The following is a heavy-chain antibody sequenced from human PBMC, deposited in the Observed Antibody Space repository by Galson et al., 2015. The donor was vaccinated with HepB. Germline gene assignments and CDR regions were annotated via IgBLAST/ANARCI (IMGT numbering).Heavy chain of an antibody. CDR1: GFTFSSYA. D-gene: IGHD3-3*01. Sequence: SLRLSCAASGFTFSSYAMSWVRQAPGKGLEWVSAISGSGGSTYYADSVKGRFTISRDNSKNTLYLQMNSLRAEDTAVYYCAKDPQYYDFWSGSEDNYWGQGTLVTVSS. CDR2: ISGSGGST. V-gene: IGHV3-23*01. CDR3: AKDPQYYDFWSGSEDNY. J-gene: IGHJ4*02.